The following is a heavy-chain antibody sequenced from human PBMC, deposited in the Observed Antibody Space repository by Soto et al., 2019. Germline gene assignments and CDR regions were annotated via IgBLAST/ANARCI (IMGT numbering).Heavy chain of an antibody. V-gene: IGHV3-33*01. D-gene: IGHD1-26*01. CDR1: VFTFSNYG. Sequence: GGSLRLSCAASVFTFSNYGMHWVRQAPGKGLEWVAIIWHDGNNKYYADSVRGRFIISRDNSKNRLYLQMNSLRAEDTAVYYCASDLVGASDSYGLDVWGQGTPVTVSS. CDR2: IWHDGNNK. CDR3: ASDLVGASDSYGLDV. J-gene: IGHJ6*02.